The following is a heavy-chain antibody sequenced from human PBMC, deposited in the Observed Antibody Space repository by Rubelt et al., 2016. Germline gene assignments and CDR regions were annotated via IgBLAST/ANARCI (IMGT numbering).Heavy chain of an antibody. D-gene: IGHD3-3*01. CDR1: GGSISNDY. Sequence: QVQLQESGPRLVKPSETLSLTCIVSGGSISNDYWSWIRQPPGKGLEWIGSIYYSGSTYYNPSLRSRGTRSVDTSKNQCSLKLTSGTAADTAVYYWARQGGDFWSGYLIIGGYWGQGTLVTVSS. CDR2: IYYSGST. V-gene: IGHV4-59*05. CDR3: ARQGGDFWSGYLIIGGY. J-gene: IGHJ4*02.